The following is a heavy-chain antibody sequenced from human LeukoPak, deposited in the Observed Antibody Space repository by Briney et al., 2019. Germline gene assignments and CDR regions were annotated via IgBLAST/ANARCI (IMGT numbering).Heavy chain of an antibody. CDR3: ERLRDGDNLRYFDY. V-gene: IGHV4-59*08. Sequence: SETLSLTRTVPVDSLSGNNWTWIRPPPEKGRERIGYIYSSGSTNYNAAHKSSATISVDTSKTQFPLKLSAMTAADAAVYYCERLRDGDNLRYFDYWGQGTLVTVSS. CDR2: IYSSGST. J-gene: IGHJ4*02. CDR1: VDSLSGNN. D-gene: IGHD5-24*01.